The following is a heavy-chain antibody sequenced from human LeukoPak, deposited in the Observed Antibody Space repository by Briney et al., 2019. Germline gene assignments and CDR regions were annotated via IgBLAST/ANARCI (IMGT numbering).Heavy chain of an antibody. V-gene: IGHV3-7*01. Sequence: GGSLRLSCAASGFTFSSYWMIWVRQAPGKGLEWVANIKQDGSEKYYVDSVKGRFTISRDNAKNSLYLQMNSLRAEDTAVYYCASQQWLLSDFDYWGQGTLVTVSS. D-gene: IGHD6-19*01. J-gene: IGHJ4*02. CDR2: IKQDGSEK. CDR1: GFTFSSYW. CDR3: ASQQWLLSDFDY.